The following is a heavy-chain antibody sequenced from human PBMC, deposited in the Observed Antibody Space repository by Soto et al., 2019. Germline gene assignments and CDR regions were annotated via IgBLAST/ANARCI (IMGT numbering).Heavy chain of an antibody. Sequence: EVQLVESGGGLVQPGGSLRLSCAASGFTFTSYSMNWVRQAPGKGLEWVSYIRGTTHYADSVKGRFTISRDNARSSLYLQMNSLRAYDTAVYYCARDDSFAFDIWGPGTMVTVSS. J-gene: IGHJ3*02. CDR2: IRGTT. CDR3: ARDDSFAFDI. V-gene: IGHV3-48*01. CDR1: GFTFTSYS. D-gene: IGHD2-21*01.